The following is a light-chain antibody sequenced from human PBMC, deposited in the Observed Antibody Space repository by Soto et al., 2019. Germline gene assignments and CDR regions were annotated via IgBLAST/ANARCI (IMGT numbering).Light chain of an antibody. CDR1: KLGNKY. V-gene: IGLV3-1*01. Sequence: SYELTQPPSVSVSPGQTASITCSGDKLGNKYASWYQQKPGQSPVLVIYQDTKRPSGIPERFSGSNSGNTATLTINGTQATDEADYYCQAWDRSIVVFGGGTKLTVL. CDR3: QAWDRSIVV. J-gene: IGLJ2*01. CDR2: QDT.